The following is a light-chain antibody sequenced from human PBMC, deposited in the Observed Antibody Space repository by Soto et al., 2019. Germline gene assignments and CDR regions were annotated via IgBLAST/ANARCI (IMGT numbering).Light chain of an antibody. J-gene: IGKJ1*01. V-gene: IGKV1-39*01. CDR1: QSISSY. CDR2: AAS. CDR3: QQSYSTPPWT. Sequence: DIHMTQSPSSLSASVGDRVTITCRASQSISSYLNWYQQKPGKAPKLLIYAASSLQSGVPSRFSGSGYGTDFTLTISSLQPEDFATYYCQQSYSTPPWTFGQGTKV.